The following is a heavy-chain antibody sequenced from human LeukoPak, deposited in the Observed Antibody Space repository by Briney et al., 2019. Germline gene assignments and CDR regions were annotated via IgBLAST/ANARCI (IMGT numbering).Heavy chain of an antibody. CDR2: IYPGDSDT. CDR1: GFTFTNYW. J-gene: IGHJ4*01. Sequence: GESLKISCQTSGFTFTNYWIGWVRQLPGKGLEWMGIIYPGDSDTKYSPSFRGQVTMSADKSTSTAYLQWGSLKASDTAMYSCARGDASMATGFNYWGQGTLVTVSS. CDR3: ARGDASMATGFNY. D-gene: IGHD6-6*01. V-gene: IGHV5-51*01.